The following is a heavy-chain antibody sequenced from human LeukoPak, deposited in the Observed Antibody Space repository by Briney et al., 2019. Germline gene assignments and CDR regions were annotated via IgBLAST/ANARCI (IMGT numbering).Heavy chain of an antibody. V-gene: IGHV3-23*01. CDR2: ISGSGGRT. D-gene: IGHD5-24*01. CDR1: GFTFSSYG. J-gene: IGHJ4*02. CDR3: ARSLRATIFSALNDYFDY. Sequence: GGSLRLSCAASGFTFSSYGMSWVRQAPGKGMEWVSAISGSGGRTYYADSVKGRFTISRDNAKNSLYLQMNSLRAEDTAVYYCARSLRATIFSALNDYFDYWGQGTLVTVSS.